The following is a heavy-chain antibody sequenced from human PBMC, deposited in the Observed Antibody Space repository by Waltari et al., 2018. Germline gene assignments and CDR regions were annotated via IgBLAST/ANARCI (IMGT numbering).Heavy chain of an antibody. CDR1: GGSISSYY. V-gene: IGHV4-4*07. CDR2: IYTSGST. J-gene: IGHJ3*02. Sequence: QVQLQESGPGLVKPSETLSLTCTVSGGSISSYYWSWIRQPAGKGREWIGRIYTSGSTTYTPSLKSRVTMSVDTSKNQFSLKLSSVTAADTAVYYCARDRLYPPWVNAFDIWGQGTMVTVSS. CDR3: ARDRLYPPWVNAFDI. D-gene: IGHD2-8*01.